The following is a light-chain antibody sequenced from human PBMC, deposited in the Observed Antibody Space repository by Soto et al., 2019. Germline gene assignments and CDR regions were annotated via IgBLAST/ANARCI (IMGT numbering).Light chain of an antibody. CDR3: QQYDNWLPT. Sequence: EIVVTQSPATLSVSPGERATLSCRASQSISSNLAWYQQKPGQAPRLLIYGASTRATGIPARFSGSGPGTEFTLTISSLQSEDFAVYSCQQYDNWLPTFGQGTKVDIK. V-gene: IGKV3-15*01. CDR1: QSISSN. CDR2: GAS. J-gene: IGKJ1*01.